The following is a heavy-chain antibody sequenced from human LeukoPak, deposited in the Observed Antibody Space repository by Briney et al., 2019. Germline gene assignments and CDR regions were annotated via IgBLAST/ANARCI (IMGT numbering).Heavy chain of an antibody. CDR1: GFTFSSYW. J-gene: IGHJ4*02. Sequence: GGSLRLSCEASGFTFSSYWMSWVRQAPGKGLEWVSVIYSGGSTYYADSVKGRFTISRDNSKNTLYLQMNSLRAEDTAVYYCARLYGDYWGQGTLVTVSS. CDR3: ARLYGDY. V-gene: IGHV3-53*01. D-gene: IGHD4-17*01. CDR2: IYSGGST.